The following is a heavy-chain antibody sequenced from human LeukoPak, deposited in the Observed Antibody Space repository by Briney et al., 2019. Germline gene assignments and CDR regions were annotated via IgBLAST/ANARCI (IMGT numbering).Heavy chain of an antibody. V-gene: IGHV4-34*01. CDR2: INHSGST. J-gene: IGHJ4*02. CDR1: GGSFSGYY. D-gene: IGHD1-20*01. CDR3: ARVYNWKYFDY. Sequence: SETLSLTCAVYGGSFSGYYWSWIRQPPGKGLEWIGEINHSGSTNYNPSLKSRVTISVDTSKNQFSLKLSSVTAADTAVYYCARVYNWKYFDYWGQGTLVTVSS.